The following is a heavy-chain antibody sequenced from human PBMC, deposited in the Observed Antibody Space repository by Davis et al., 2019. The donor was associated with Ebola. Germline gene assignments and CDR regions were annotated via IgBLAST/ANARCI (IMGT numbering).Heavy chain of an antibody. D-gene: IGHD2-2*02. Sequence: AASVKVSCKASGGTFSSYAISWVRQAPGQGLEWMGGIIPIFGTANYAQKFQGRVTITADKSTSTAYMELSSLRSEDTAVYYCARVSSNGVVPAAIMGWFDPWGQGTLVTVSS. CDR2: IIPIFGTA. V-gene: IGHV1-69*06. CDR3: ARVSSNGVVPAAIMGWFDP. J-gene: IGHJ5*02. CDR1: GGTFSSYA.